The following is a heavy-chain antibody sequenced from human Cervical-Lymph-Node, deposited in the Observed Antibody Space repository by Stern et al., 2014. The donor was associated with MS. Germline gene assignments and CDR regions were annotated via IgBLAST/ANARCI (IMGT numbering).Heavy chain of an antibody. Sequence: QVQLVQSGADVKKPGASVKVSCKASGYNFTAYNMHWLRQAPGQALEWMGRINPKSGVTNYAQKFQDRVTMTRETYIRTGYMEFSRLRSNDTAMYYCATRRGCSGGSCSSRSLDYWGQGTLVTVSS. CDR1: GYNFTAYN. V-gene: IGHV1-2*06. J-gene: IGHJ4*02. CDR2: INPKSGVT. CDR3: ATRRGCSGGSCSSRSLDY. D-gene: IGHD2-15*01.